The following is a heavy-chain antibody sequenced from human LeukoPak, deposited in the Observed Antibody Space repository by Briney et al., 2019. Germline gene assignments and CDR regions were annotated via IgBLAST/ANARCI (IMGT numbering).Heavy chain of an antibody. CDR3: ARDGVYSYGLLRFDY. CDR2: ISAYNGNT. V-gene: IGHV1-18*01. J-gene: IGHJ4*02. Sequence: ASVKVSCKASGYTFTNYGISWVRQAPGQGLEWMGWISAYNGNTNYAQKLQGRVTMTTDTSTSTAYMELRSLRSDDTAVYYCARDGVYSYGLLRFDYWGQGTLVTVSS. D-gene: IGHD5-18*01. CDR1: GYTFTNYG.